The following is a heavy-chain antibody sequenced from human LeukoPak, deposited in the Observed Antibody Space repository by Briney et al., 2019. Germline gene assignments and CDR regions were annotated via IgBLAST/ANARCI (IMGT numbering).Heavy chain of an antibody. J-gene: IGHJ4*02. D-gene: IGHD3-22*01. CDR2: INQDGRAK. CDR1: GFTFSNYW. V-gene: IGHV3-7*01. Sequence: GGSLRLSCATSGFTFSNYWMAWGRQAPGKGLEWVCNINQDGRAKFYVDSVKGRFTISRENAKNSVYLQMNSQRGEDSAVYYCASSHDSSGNDWGQGTLVTVSS. CDR3: ASSHDSSGND.